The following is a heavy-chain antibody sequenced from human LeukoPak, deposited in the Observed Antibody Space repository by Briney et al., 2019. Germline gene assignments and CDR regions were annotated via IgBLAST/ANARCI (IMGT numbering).Heavy chain of an antibody. Sequence: PGGSLRLSCAASGFTFSSYGMSWVRQAPGKGLEWVSAISGSGGSTYYADSVKGRFTISRDNSKNTLYLQMNSLRAEDTAVYYCAKGPGITAAGTSGYWGQGTLVTVSS. D-gene: IGHD6-13*01. CDR3: AKGPGITAAGTSGY. CDR1: GFTFSSYG. V-gene: IGHV3-23*01. J-gene: IGHJ4*02. CDR2: ISGSGGST.